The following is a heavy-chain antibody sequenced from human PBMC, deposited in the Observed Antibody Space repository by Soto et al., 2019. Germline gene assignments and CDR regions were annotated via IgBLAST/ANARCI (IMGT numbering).Heavy chain of an antibody. CDR1: GYTFTSYD. D-gene: IGHD3-3*01. CDR3: ARDVSDFLFDI. CDR2: MNPNSGNT. Sequence: ASVKVSCKASGYTFTSYDINWVRQATGQGLEWMGWMNPNSGNTGYAQEFQGRVTMTRNTSISTAYMELSSLRSEDTAVYYCARDVSDFLFDIWGQGTMVTVSS. V-gene: IGHV1-8*01. J-gene: IGHJ3*02.